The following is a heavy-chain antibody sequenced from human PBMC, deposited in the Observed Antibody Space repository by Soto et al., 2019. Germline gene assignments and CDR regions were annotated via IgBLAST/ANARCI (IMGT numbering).Heavy chain of an antibody. D-gene: IGHD4-17*01. CDR2: ISGSGGST. V-gene: IGHV3-23*01. J-gene: IGHJ6*02. CDR3: AKDLQPLPDNDYGEPLDYYGMNV. Sequence: RVRKKTGKGLEWVSAISGSGGSTYYADSVKGRFTISRDNSKNTLYLQMNSLRAEDTAVYYCAKDLQPLPDNDYGEPLDYYGMNVWGQGTTVTVS.